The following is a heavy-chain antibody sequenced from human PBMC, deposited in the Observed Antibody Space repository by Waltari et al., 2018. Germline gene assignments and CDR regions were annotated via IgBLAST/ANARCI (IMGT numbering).Heavy chain of an antibody. Sequence: EVQLVQSGAEVKKPGAYLKISCQGSGDSFTTYWIGWVRQMPGKGLELIGIIYPGDSDAKYRPSFQGQVTISADKSINTAYLQWSSLKASDTAMYYCARDVARDAFDMWGQGTRVTVSS. V-gene: IGHV5-51*03. CDR2: IYPGDSDA. D-gene: IGHD5-12*01. CDR3: ARDVARDAFDM. J-gene: IGHJ3*02. CDR1: GDSFTTYW.